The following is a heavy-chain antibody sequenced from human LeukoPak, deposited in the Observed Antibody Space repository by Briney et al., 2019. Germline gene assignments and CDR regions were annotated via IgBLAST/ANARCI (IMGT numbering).Heavy chain of an antibody. Sequence: PGRSLRLSCAASGFTFSSYAMHWVRQAPGKGLEWVAVISYDGSNKYYADSVKGRFTISRDNSKNTLYLQMNSLRAEDTAVYYCARVRDGYNYEYYFDYWGQGSLVTVCS. D-gene: IGHD5-24*01. CDR1: GFTFSSYA. CDR2: ISYDGSNK. V-gene: IGHV3-30-3*01. CDR3: ARVRDGYNYEYYFDY. J-gene: IGHJ4*02.